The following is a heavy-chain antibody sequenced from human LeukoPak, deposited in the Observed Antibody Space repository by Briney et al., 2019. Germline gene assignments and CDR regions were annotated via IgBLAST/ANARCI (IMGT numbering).Heavy chain of an antibody. CDR3: AKDPPGYNYGYLDS. Sequence: GGSLRLSCAASGFTFKNFGMHWVRQAPGKGLEWVAVISYEESNKYYGDSVKGRFSISRDNSKNTLYLEMNSLRAEDTAVYYCAKDPPGYNYGYLDSWGQGTLVTVSS. J-gene: IGHJ4*02. D-gene: IGHD5-18*01. V-gene: IGHV3-30*18. CDR1: GFTFKNFG. CDR2: ISYEESNK.